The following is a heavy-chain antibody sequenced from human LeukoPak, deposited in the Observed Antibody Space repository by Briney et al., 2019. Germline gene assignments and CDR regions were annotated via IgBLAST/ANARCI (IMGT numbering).Heavy chain of an antibody. CDR3: ARVTGERDCYYYYYMDV. J-gene: IGHJ6*03. V-gene: IGHV4-59*01. D-gene: IGHD3-16*01. CDR1: GGSISSYY. CDR2: IYYSGST. Sequence: PSETLSLTCTVSGGSISSYYWSWIRQPPGKGLEWIGYIYYSGSTNYNPSLKSRVTISVDTSKNQFSLKLSSVTAADTAVYYCARVTGERDCYYYYYMDVWGKGTTVTVSS.